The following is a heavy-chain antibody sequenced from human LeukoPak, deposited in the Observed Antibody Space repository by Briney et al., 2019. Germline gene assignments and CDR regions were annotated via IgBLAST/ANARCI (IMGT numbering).Heavy chain of an antibody. V-gene: IGHV4-34*01. CDR2: INHSGST. J-gene: IGHJ4*02. CDR3: ARHDSSGYYYDY. CDR1: GGSFSGYY. D-gene: IGHD3-22*01. Sequence: SETLSLTCAVYGGSFSGYYWSWIRQPPGKGLEWIGEINHSGSTNYNPSLESRVTISVDTSKNQFSLKLSSVTAADTAVYYCARHDSSGYYYDYWGQGTLVTVSS.